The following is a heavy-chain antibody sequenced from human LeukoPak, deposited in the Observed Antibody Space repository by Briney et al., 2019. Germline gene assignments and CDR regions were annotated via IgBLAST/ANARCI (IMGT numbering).Heavy chain of an antibody. CDR2: IYYSGST. D-gene: IGHD6-19*01. J-gene: IGHJ4*02. CDR1: GGSISSYY. V-gene: IGHV4-59*12. CDR3: ARRPGWYGGFDY. Sequence: PSETLSLTCTVSGGSISSYYWSWIRQPPGKGLEWIGYIYYSGSTNYNPSLKSRVTISVDTSKNQFSLKLSSVTAADTAVYYCARRPGWYGGFDYWGQGTLVTVSS.